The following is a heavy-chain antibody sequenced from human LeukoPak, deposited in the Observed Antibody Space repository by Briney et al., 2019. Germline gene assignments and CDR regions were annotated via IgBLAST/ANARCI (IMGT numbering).Heavy chain of an antibody. V-gene: IGHV1-18*01. CDR1: GYTFTTYG. CDR3: ARDRMDTGTYFDY. CDR2: SSTYNGNT. J-gene: IGHJ4*02. Sequence: ASVTVSCTSSGYTFTTYGITWVRQAPGQGLEWMGWSSTYNGNTNYAQKLQGRVTMTTDTSTSTAYMELRSLRSDDTAMYYCARDRMDTGTYFDYWGQGTLVTVSS. D-gene: IGHD5-18*01.